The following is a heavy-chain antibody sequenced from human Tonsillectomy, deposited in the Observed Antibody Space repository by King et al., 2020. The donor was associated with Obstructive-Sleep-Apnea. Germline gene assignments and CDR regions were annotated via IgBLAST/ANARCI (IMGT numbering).Heavy chain of an antibody. CDR2: IRTKVYGGTA. Sequence: VQLVESGGGLVQPGRSLRLSCTASGFTFPYYTLSLFRQAPGEGLEWVGFIRTKVYGGTADYAASVKGRVTISRHDSKSIAYLQMNSLKTEDTALYYCTRDGSGWPRDAFDIWGQGTMVTVSS. CDR3: TRDGSGWPRDAFDI. V-gene: IGHV3-49*03. D-gene: IGHD6-19*01. J-gene: IGHJ3*02. CDR1: GFTFPYYT.